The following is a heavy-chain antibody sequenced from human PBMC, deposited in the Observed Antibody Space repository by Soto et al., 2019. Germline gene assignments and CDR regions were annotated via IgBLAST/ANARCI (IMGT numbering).Heavy chain of an antibody. CDR3: ASSSIVLVPADYYYYYGMDV. V-gene: IGHV1-69*12. J-gene: IGHJ6*02. D-gene: IGHD2-2*01. CDR2: SIPIFGTA. CDR1: GGTFSSYA. Sequence: QVQLVQSGAEVKKPGSSVKVSCKASGGTFSSYAISWVRQAPGQGLEWMGGSIPIFGTANYAQKFQGRVTMTADESTSTAYMELSSLRSEDTAVYYCASSSIVLVPADYYYYYGMDVWGQGTTVTVSS.